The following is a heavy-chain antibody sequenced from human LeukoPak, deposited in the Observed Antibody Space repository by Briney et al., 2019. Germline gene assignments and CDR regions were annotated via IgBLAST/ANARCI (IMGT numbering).Heavy chain of an antibody. D-gene: IGHD6-19*01. CDR3: ARHVEIAVAGPIDY. V-gene: IGHV4-39*01. Sequence: PSETLSPTCTVSGGSISSSRDYWGWIRQPPGKGLEWIGSIYYSGSTYYNPSLKSRVTISVDTSKNQCSLKLSSVTAADTAVYYCARHVEIAVAGPIDYWGQGTLVTVSS. CDR1: GGSISSSRDY. CDR2: IYYSGST. J-gene: IGHJ4*02.